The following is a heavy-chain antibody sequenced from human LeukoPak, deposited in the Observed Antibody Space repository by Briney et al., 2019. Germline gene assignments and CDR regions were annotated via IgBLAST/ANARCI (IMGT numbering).Heavy chain of an antibody. J-gene: IGHJ5*02. D-gene: IGHD3-22*01. CDR2: IIPIFGTA. V-gene: IGHV1-69*05. CDR3: ARAPHSYYYDSSGYYRNWFDP. CDR1: GGTFSSYA. Sequence: AASVKVSCKASGGTFSSYAISWVRQAPGQGLEWMGRIIPIFGTANYAQKFQGRVTITTDESTSTAYKELSSLRSEDTAVYYCARAPHSYYYDSSGYYRNWFDPWGQGTLVTVSS.